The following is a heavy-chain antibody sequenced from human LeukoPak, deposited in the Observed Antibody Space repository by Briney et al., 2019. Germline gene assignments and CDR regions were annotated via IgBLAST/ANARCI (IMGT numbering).Heavy chain of an antibody. V-gene: IGHV1-8*01. D-gene: IGHD6-13*01. CDR2: MNPNSGNT. CDR1: GYTFTSYD. Sequence: ASVKISCKASGYTFTSYDINWVRQATGQGLEWMGWMNPNSGNTGYAQKFQGRVTMTRNTSISTAYMELSSLRSEDTAVYYCARGSSSWPQSLDYWGQGTLVTVSS. J-gene: IGHJ4*02. CDR3: ARGSSSWPQSLDY.